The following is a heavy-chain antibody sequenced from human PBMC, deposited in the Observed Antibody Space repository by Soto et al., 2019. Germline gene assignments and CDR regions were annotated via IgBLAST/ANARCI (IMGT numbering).Heavy chain of an antibody. D-gene: IGHD4-17*01. CDR2: IYYRGST. CDR3: ARNTVTPTYNWFAP. V-gene: IGHV4-31*03. Sequence: SETLSLTCTVSGGSISSGAHYWSWIRQVPGKGLEWIGYIYYRGSTYYNPSLNGRVSISLDTSQNQFSLKLSSVTAADTAVYYCARNTVTPTYNWFAPWGQGTLVTVSS. J-gene: IGHJ5*02. CDR1: GGSISSGAHY.